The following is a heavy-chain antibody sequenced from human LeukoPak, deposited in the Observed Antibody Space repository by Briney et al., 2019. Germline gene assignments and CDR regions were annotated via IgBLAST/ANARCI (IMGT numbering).Heavy chain of an antibody. V-gene: IGHV1-2*02. CDR2: VIPSGGGT. D-gene: IGHD2/OR15-2a*01. CDR1: GYTFTDYY. Sequence: ASVKVSCKASGYTFTDYYMHWVRQAPGQGLEWMGWVIPSGGGTTYAEKFQDRVAMTRDTSISTAYMELTRLTSDDTAVYYCAPFNHDQNMFDQWGQGTLVTVYS. J-gene: IGHJ4*02. CDR3: APFNHDQNMFDQ.